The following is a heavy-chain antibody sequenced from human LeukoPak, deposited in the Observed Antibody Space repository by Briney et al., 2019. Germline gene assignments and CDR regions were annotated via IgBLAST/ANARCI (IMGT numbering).Heavy chain of an antibody. Sequence: TSETLSLTCTVSGGSISGYYWSWIRQPPGKGLEWIGEINHSGSTNYNPSLKSRVTISVDTSKNQFSLKLSSVTAADTAVYYCARQFGEGDAFDIWGQGTMVTVSS. CDR1: GGSISGYY. J-gene: IGHJ3*02. V-gene: IGHV4-34*01. D-gene: IGHD3-16*01. CDR2: INHSGST. CDR3: ARQFGEGDAFDI.